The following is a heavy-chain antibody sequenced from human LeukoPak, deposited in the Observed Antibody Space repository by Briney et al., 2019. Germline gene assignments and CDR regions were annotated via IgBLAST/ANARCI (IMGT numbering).Heavy chain of an antibody. Sequence: SETLSLTCNVSGGSISSSTYYWGWIRQPPGKGLEWIGSIYYSGSTYYNPSLKSRVTISVDTSKNQFSLKLRSVTAADTAVYYCAGTIAVVGMSFPYFDYWGQGTLVTVSS. V-gene: IGHV4-39*01. CDR3: AGTIAVVGMSFPYFDY. J-gene: IGHJ4*02. CDR1: GGSISSSTYY. D-gene: IGHD6-19*01. CDR2: IYYSGST.